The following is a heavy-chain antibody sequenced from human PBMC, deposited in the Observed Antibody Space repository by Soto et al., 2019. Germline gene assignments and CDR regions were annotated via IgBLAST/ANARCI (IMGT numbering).Heavy chain of an antibody. V-gene: IGHV5-51*01. CDR2: IYPGDSDT. J-gene: IGHJ3*02. Sequence: PGESLKISCKGCGYSFTSYWIGWVRQMPGKGLEWMGIIYPGDSDTRYSPSFQGQVTISADKSISTAYLQWSSLKASDTAMYYCARQGVQSYSSGWYDAFDIWGQGTTVTVSS. CDR1: GYSFTSYW. CDR3: ARQGVQSYSSGWYDAFDI. D-gene: IGHD6-19*01.